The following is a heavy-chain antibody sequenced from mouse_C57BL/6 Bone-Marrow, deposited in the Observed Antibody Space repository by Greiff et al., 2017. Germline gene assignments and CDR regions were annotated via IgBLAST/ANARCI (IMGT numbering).Heavy chain of an antibody. CDR2: IYPRDGST. Sequence: VQRVESGPELVKPGASVKLSCKASGYTFTSYDINWVKQRPGQGLEWIGWIYPRDGSTKYNEKFKGKATLTVDTSSSTASMELPSLASEDAAVYFCARLEFDGSSGDWYFDVWGTGTTGTVSS. CDR3: ARLEFDGSSGDWYFDV. D-gene: IGHD1-1*01. CDR1: GYTFTSYD. V-gene: IGHV1-85*01. J-gene: IGHJ1*03.